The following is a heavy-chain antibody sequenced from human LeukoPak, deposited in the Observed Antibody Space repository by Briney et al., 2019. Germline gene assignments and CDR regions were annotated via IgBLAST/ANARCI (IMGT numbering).Heavy chain of an antibody. J-gene: IGHJ4*02. CDR2: IYYSGST. CDR1: GGSISSYY. Sequence: PSETLSLTCTVSGGSISSYYWSWIRQPPGKGLEWIGYIYYSGSTNYNPSLKSRVTISVDTSKNHLSLKLTSVTAADTAMYYCVYDSSGYYYNLDYWGQGILVTVSS. V-gene: IGHV4-59*08. CDR3: VYDSSGYYYNLDY. D-gene: IGHD3-22*01.